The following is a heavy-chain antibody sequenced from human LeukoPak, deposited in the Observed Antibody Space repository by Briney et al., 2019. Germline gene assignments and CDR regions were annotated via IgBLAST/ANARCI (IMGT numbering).Heavy chain of an antibody. CDR1: GFTLESYA. V-gene: IGHV3-30-3*01. J-gene: IGHJ3*02. D-gene: IGHD3-22*01. Sequence: GGSLRLSCAASGFTLESYAMHWVRQAPGKGLEWVAVISNDGNDKYHADSVKGRFTISRDNPKNTLYLQMNSLRAEDTAVYYCARDEYYGSSGSDAFDIWGQGTMVTVSS. CDR2: ISNDGNDK. CDR3: ARDEYYGSSGSDAFDI.